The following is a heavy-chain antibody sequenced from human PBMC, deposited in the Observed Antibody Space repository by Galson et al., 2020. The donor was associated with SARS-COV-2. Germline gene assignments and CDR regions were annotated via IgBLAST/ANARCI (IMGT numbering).Heavy chain of an antibody. J-gene: IGHJ4*02. Sequence: EIFHSGNTNYNTSLKSRVTVSVDKSKNQFSLNLNSVTDADTDIYYCARSQYCCGGSCSTFAYWGQGTLVTVS. CDR2: IFHSGNT. V-gene: IGHV4-4*02. CDR3: ARSQYCCGGSCSTFAY. D-gene: IGHD2-15*01.